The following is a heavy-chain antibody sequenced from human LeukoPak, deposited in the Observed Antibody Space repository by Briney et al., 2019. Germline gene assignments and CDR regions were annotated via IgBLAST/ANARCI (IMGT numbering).Heavy chain of an antibody. Sequence: SQTLSLTCVVSGGSISRGSYYWNWIRQPPGKGLEWIGSIYHSGSTYYNPSLKSRVTISVDTSKNQLSLKLSSVTAADTAVYYCATNWSDFDYWGRGTLVTVSS. CDR3: ATNWSDFDY. CDR1: GGSISRGSYY. V-gene: IGHV4-30-2*03. CDR2: IYHSGST. J-gene: IGHJ4*02. D-gene: IGHD1-1*01.